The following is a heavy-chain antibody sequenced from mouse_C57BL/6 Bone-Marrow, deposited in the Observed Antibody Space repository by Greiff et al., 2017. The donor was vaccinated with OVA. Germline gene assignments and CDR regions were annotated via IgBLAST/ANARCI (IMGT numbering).Heavy chain of an antibody. CDR2: IDPSDSYT. D-gene: IGHD1-1*01. Sequence: QVQLQQPGAEFVKPGASVKLSCKASGYTFTNYYIQWIKQRPGQGLEWIGEIDPSDSYTNYNQKFKGKATLTVDTSSSTAYMQLTSLKSEDSAVYYCARSFITTVVADFDYWGQGTTLTVSS. CDR1: GYTFTNYY. V-gene: IGHV1-50*01. CDR3: ARSFITTVVADFDY. J-gene: IGHJ2*01.